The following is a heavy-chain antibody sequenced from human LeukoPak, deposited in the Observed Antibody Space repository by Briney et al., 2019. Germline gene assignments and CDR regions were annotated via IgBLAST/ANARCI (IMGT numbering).Heavy chain of an antibody. V-gene: IGHV3-21*04. CDR1: GFTFSSYS. Sequence: GGSLRLSCAASGFTFSSYSMNWVRQAPGKGLEWVSSISSSSSYTNYADSVRGRFTISRDNAKNSLFLQMDSLRGEDTAVYYCAKDWTGTKPFDLWGRGTLVTVSS. D-gene: IGHD3/OR15-3a*01. J-gene: IGHJ2*01. CDR3: AKDWTGTKPFDL. CDR2: ISSSSSYT.